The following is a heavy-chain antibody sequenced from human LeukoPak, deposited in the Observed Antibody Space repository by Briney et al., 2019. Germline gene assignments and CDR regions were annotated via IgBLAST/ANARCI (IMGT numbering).Heavy chain of an antibody. CDR3: VRHSRTYYDILTGPYGGYFDY. CDR1: GGSISSYY. V-gene: IGHV4-59*08. CDR2: IYYSGNT. D-gene: IGHD3-9*01. Sequence: SETLSLTCTVSGGSISSYYWSWIRQPPGKGLEWIGYIYYSGNTNYNPSLKSRVTISVDTSKNQFSLKLSSVTAADTAVYYCVRHSRTYYDILTGPYGGYFDYWGQRTPVTVSS. J-gene: IGHJ4*02.